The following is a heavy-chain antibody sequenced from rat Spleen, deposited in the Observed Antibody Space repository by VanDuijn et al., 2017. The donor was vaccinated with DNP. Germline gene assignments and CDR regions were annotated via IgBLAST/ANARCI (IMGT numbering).Heavy chain of an antibody. CDR1: GFTFSAYY. CDR2: ISYDGDYT. J-gene: IGHJ2*01. D-gene: IGHD4-3*01. V-gene: IGHV5-20*01. CDR3: TTDENYQFSGYGY. Sequence: EVQLVESGGGLVQPGRSLKLSCAASGFTFSAYYVAWVRQAPAKGLEWVATISYDGDYTYYRDSVKGRFTISRDNAKSTLYLQMDSLRSEDTATYYCTTDENYQFSGYGYWGQGVMVTVSS.